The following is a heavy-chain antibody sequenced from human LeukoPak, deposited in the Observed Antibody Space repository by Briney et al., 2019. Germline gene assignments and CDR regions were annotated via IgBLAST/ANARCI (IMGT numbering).Heavy chain of an antibody. J-gene: IGHJ4*02. CDR3: AKVAYCGGECYYHDH. V-gene: IGHV1-8*01. CDR1: GCTFTSYD. Sequence: GASVKVSCKTSGCTFTSYDINWVRQATGQGLEWMGWMNPNSGNTGYAQKFQGRVTMTRDTSISTAYMELSSLRSEDTAIYYCAKVAYCGGECYYHDHWGQGTLVTVSS. CDR2: MNPNSGNT. D-gene: IGHD2-21*01.